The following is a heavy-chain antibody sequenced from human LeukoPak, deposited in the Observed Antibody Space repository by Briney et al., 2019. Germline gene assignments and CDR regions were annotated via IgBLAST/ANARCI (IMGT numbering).Heavy chain of an antibody. CDR3: AKADGYAVVVVDWDY. Sequence: GESLKISCKGSGYSFTSYWIGWVRPAPGKGLEWVSAISGSGGSTYYADSVKGRFTISRDNSKNTLYLQMNSLRAEDTAVYYCAKADGYAVVVVDWDYWGQGTLVTVSS. J-gene: IGHJ4*02. CDR2: ISGSGGST. V-gene: IGHV3-23*01. CDR1: GYSFTSYW. D-gene: IGHD3-22*01.